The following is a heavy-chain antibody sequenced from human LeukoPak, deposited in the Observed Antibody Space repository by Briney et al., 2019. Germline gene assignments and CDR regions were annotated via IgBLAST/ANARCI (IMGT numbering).Heavy chain of an antibody. Sequence: GESLKIPCQGSGYSFTTYWIGWVRQMPGKGLEWVGIIYPGDSDTKYSPAFQGQVTISADKSINTAYPQWSSLKASDTAMYYCARHRSSSDLFDYWGQGTLVTVSS. J-gene: IGHJ4*02. D-gene: IGHD6-6*01. CDR2: IYPGDSDT. CDR1: GYSFTTYW. V-gene: IGHV5-51*01. CDR3: ARHRSSSDLFDY.